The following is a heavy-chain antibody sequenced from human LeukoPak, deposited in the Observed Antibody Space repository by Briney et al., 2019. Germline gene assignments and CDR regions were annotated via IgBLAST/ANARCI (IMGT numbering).Heavy chain of an antibody. J-gene: IGHJ4*02. V-gene: IGHV1-18*01. CDR3: ARSVYVSVVVVAATPGDLDY. D-gene: IGHD2-15*01. CDR2: ISAYNGNT. Sequence: ASVKVSCKASGYTFTSYGISWVRQAPGQGLEWMGWISAYNGNTNYAQKLQGRVTMTTDTSTSTAYMELRSLRSDDTAVYYCARSVYVSVVVVAATPGDLDYWGQGTLVTVSS. CDR1: GYTFTSYG.